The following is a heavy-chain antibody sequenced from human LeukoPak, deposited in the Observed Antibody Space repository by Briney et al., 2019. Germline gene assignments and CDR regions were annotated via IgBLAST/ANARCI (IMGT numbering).Heavy chain of an antibody. D-gene: IGHD3-10*01. Sequence: ASVKVSCKASGHTFTSNYLHWVRQAPGQGLEWMGIINPSGGSTSYAQKFQGRVTMTSDTSASTVYMDLSSLRSEDTAVYYCARGYYGSGSYRAFDVWGQGTMVTVSS. V-gene: IGHV1-46*01. CDR2: INPSGGST. CDR1: GHTFTSNY. CDR3: ARGYYGSGSYRAFDV. J-gene: IGHJ3*01.